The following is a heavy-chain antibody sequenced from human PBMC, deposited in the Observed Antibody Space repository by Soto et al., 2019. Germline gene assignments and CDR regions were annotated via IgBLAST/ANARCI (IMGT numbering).Heavy chain of an antibody. CDR1: GDSISGSPYF. CDR2: IFYDGYT. V-gene: IGHV4-39*01. Sequence: QVQLQESGPGLVMPSETLSLTCTVSGDSISGSPYFWGWIRQPPGKRLEWIGSIFYDGYTLYTPSLKSRVTISVDTSKNRFSLKLTSVAAADTAIYFCVRLQAAVPHYWGQGILVTVSS. CDR3: VRLQAAVPHY. D-gene: IGHD6-13*01. J-gene: IGHJ4*02.